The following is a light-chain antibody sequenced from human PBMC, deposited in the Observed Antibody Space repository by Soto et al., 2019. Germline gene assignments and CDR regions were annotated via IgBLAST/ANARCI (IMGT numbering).Light chain of an antibody. V-gene: IGKV3-11*01. CDR3: QQRSNWPPLT. CDR2: DAS. Sequence: VGLSQSPGTVSLYPGERATLSCRASQSVSSSYLAWYQQKPGQAPRLLIYDASDRATGIPARFSGSGSGTDFTLTISSLEPEDFAVYYCQQRSNWPPLTFGGRAKVDI. J-gene: IGKJ4*01. CDR1: QSVSSSY.